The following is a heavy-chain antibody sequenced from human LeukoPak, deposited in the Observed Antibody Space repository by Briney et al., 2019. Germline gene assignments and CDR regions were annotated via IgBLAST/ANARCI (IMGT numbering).Heavy chain of an antibody. CDR3: ARDTKDYYDSSGPKYFHH. CDR1: GYTFTSYG. Sequence: ASVKVSCKASGYTFTSYGISWVRQAPGQGLEWMGWISAYNGNTNYAQKLQGRVTMTTDTSTSTAYMELRSLRSDDTAVYYCARDTKDYYDSSGPKYFHHWGQGTLVTVSS. J-gene: IGHJ1*01. D-gene: IGHD3-22*01. CDR2: ISAYNGNT. V-gene: IGHV1-18*01.